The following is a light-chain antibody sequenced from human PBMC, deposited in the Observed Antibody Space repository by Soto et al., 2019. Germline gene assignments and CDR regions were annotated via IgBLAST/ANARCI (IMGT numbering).Light chain of an antibody. Sequence: EILLTQSPGTLSLSPGDRATLSCRASQSLSSAYLVWYQQKPAQAPRLLIYGASTRATGIPDRFSGSGSGTDFTLTISRLESEDFAVYYCQQYGGSPSFGGGTRMEIK. CDR1: QSLSSAY. V-gene: IGKV3-20*01. CDR2: GAS. J-gene: IGKJ4*01. CDR3: QQYGGSPS.